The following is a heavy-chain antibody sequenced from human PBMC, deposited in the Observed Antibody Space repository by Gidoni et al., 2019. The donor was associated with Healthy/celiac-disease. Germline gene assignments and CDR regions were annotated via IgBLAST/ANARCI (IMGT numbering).Heavy chain of an antibody. V-gene: IGHV1-69*02. CDR1: GGTFSSYT. D-gene: IGHD6-19*01. CDR3: ARTSSGIAVA. J-gene: IGHJ5*02. CDR2: IIPIRGIA. Sequence: QVQLVQSGAEVKKPGSSVKVSCKASGGTFSSYTISWVRQAPGQGLEWMGRIIPIRGIANYAQKIQGRVTITADKSTSTAYMELSSLGSEDTAVYYCARTSSGIAVAWGQGTLVTVSS.